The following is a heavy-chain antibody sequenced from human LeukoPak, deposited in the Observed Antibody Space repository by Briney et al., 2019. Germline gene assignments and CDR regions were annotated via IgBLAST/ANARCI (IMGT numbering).Heavy chain of an antibody. CDR2: IYYSRST. J-gene: IGHJ3*02. CDR3: ARDTYYYDSSGYHFGANAFDI. V-gene: IGHV4-59*01. CDR1: GGSISSYY. D-gene: IGHD3-22*01. Sequence: PSVTLSLTCTVSGGSISSYYWIWIRQPPGKEREWIGYIYYSRSTNYNPSLKSRITISVDTSKNQFSLKLSSVTAADTAVYYCARDTYYYDSSGYHFGANAFDIWGQGTMVTVSS.